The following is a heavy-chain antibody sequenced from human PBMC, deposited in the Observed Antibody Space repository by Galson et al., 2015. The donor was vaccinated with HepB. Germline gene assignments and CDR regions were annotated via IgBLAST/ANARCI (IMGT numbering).Heavy chain of an antibody. V-gene: IGHV3-23*01. D-gene: IGHD2-21*01. Sequence: SLRLSCAASGFTFSSYAMSWVRRAPGKGLEWVSAISGSGGSTYYADSVKGRFTISRDNSKNTLYLQMNSLRAEDTAVYYCAKNTRRGIVGDYFDYWGQGTLVTVSS. CDR1: GFTFSSYA. J-gene: IGHJ4*02. CDR2: ISGSGGST. CDR3: AKNTRRGIVGDYFDY.